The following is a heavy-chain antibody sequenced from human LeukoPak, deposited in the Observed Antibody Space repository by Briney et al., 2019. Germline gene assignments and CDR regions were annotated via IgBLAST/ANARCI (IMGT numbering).Heavy chain of an antibody. CDR3: ARETGDFWSGFEYFDY. D-gene: IGHD3-3*01. CDR2: IKQDGSDK. V-gene: IGHV3-7*01. J-gene: IGHJ4*02. CDR1: GFIFSNYY. Sequence: GGSLRLSCAASGFIFSNYYMTWVRQTPGKGLEWVATIKQDGSDKYYVDSVKGRFTISRDNAKNSLYLQMNSLRAEDTAVYYCARETGDFWSGFEYFDYWGQGTLGTVSS.